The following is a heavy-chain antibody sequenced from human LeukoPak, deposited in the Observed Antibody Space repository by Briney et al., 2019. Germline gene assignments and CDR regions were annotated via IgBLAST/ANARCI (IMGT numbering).Heavy chain of an antibody. CDR2: ISGSGGST. J-gene: IGHJ4*02. V-gene: IGHV3-23*01. Sequence: GGSLRLSCAASGFTFSSYAMSWVRQAPGKGLEWVSAISGSGGSTYYVDSVKGRFTISRDNSKNTLYLQMNSLRAEDTAVYYGAKAVLWFGESYFDYWGQGTLVTVSS. CDR1: GFTFSSYA. CDR3: AKAVLWFGESYFDY. D-gene: IGHD3-10*01.